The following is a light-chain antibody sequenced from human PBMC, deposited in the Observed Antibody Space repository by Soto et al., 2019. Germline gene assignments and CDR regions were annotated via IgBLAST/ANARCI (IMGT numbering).Light chain of an antibody. V-gene: IGKV1-5*01. J-gene: IGKJ5*01. CDR3: QQYNGYSIT. Sequence: DIQMTQSPSTVSASVGDRVTITCRASQSISRDLPWYQQKAGKAPNLLIYDASALESGGPTRFSGSRSGTEFTLIISSLQHDDFASYCGQQYNGYSITVGQGTLLEIK. CDR2: DAS. CDR1: QSISRD.